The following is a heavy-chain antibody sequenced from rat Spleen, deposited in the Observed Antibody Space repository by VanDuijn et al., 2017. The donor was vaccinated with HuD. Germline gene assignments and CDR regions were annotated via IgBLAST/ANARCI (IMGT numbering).Heavy chain of an antibody. J-gene: IGHJ4*01. V-gene: IGHV2-32*01. Sequence: QVQLKESGPGLVKPSETLSLTCTVSGFSLTSYHVSWVRQPPGKGLEWMGVIWTGGTTLYNSLLKSRLSISRDTSKSQVFLKMSSLQAEDTATYYCVRVPYYFSGDPNFMDAWGQGVSVTVSS. CDR3: VRVPYYFSGDPNFMDA. CDR1: GFSLTSYH. D-gene: IGHD1-1*01. CDR2: IWTGGTT.